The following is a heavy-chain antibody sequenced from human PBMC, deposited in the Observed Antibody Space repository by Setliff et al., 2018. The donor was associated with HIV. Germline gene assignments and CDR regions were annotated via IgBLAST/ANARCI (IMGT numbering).Heavy chain of an antibody. V-gene: IGHV1-69*13. CDR3: ATGGYYYDDKSDYYYHIDV. J-gene: IGHJ6*03. Sequence: SVKVSCKASGGTFRKYSMNWVRQAPGQGLEWMGGIIPLFGTTKNAQKFQGRVTITADESTRTAYMVLSSLRSEDTSVYYCATGGYYYDDKSDYYYHIDVWGKGTPVTVSS. D-gene: IGHD3-22*01. CDR1: GGTFRKYS. CDR2: IIPLFGTT.